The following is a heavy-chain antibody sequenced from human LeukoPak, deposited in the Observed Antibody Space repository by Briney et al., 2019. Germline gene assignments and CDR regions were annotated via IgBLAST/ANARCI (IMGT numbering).Heavy chain of an antibody. CDR3: ARDRTSTVWYFDL. CDR1: GFTFSDYH. Sequence: PGGSLRLSCAASGFTFSDYHMSWIRQAPGKGLEWVSYISTSGSTTDYADSVKGRFTISRDNAKNSLYLQMTSLRAEDTAVYYCARDRTSTVWYFDLWGRGTQVTVSS. J-gene: IGHJ2*01. D-gene: IGHD4-17*01. CDR2: ISTSGSTT. V-gene: IGHV3-11*01.